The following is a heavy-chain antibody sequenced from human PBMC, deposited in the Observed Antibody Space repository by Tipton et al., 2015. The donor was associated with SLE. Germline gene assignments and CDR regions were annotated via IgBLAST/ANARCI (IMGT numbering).Heavy chain of an antibody. CDR3: AKDLYDSTYYNGMDV. J-gene: IGHJ6*02. Sequence: SLRLSCAASGFTFDNYAFHWVRQAPGKGLEWASGISWNSGNIGYADSVKGRFTISRDNAKNALYLQMNSLRVDDTALYYCAKDLYDSTYYNGMDVWGQGTMVTVSS. V-gene: IGHV3-9*01. D-gene: IGHD3-22*01. CDR1: GFTFDNYA. CDR2: ISWNSGNI.